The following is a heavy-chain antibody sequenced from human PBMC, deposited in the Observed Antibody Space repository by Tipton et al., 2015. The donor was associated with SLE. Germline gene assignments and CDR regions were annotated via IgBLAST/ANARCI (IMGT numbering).Heavy chain of an antibody. J-gene: IGHJ4*02. CDR3: AREGTSSGWGPFDY. CDR1: GGSIGSSSYS. Sequence: TLSLTCTVSGGSIGSSSYSWGWVRLPPGKGLEWIGRMYGSGSPTHYNPSLESRVTMSVDTSQKQFSLKLTSVTAADTAVYYCAREGTSSGWGPFDYWGQGVLVTVSS. V-gene: IGHV4-39*07. CDR2: MYGSGSP. D-gene: IGHD6-19*01.